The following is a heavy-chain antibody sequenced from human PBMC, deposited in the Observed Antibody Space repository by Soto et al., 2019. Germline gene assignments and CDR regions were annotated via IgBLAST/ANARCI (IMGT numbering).Heavy chain of an antibody. CDR3: ARSVRLGDLSFRD. CDR2: ISYRGST. J-gene: IGHJ4*02. D-gene: IGHD3-16*01. CDR1: GGSLSSAAYS. Sequence: PAETLSLTCAVSGGSLSSAAYSWSWIRQPTGKGLEWIGYISYRGSTYYNPSLKSRLTISLDTSKNQFSLKMTSVTVADTAVYYCARSVRLGDLSFRDWSQGTLVTVSS. V-gene: IGHV4-30-2*05.